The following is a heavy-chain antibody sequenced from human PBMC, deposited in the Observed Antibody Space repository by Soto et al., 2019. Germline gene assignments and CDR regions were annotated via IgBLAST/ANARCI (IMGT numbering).Heavy chain of an antibody. CDR2: IWYDGSNK. V-gene: IGHV3-33*01. CDR1: GFTFSSYG. J-gene: IGHJ4*01. CDR3: ARDPPPDYGGNYGFFYY. D-gene: IGHD4-17*01. Sequence: QVQLVESGGGVVQPGRSLRLSCAASGFTFSSYGMHWVRQAPGKGLEWVAVIWYDGSNKYYVDSVKGRFSISRDNSKNTLYLQMNSLRAEDTAVYYCARDPPPDYGGNYGFFYYWGNGTLVTVSS.